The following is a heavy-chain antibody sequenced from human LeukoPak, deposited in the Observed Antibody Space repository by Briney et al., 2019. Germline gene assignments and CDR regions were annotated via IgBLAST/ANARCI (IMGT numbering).Heavy chain of an antibody. V-gene: IGHV3-21*01. Sequence: GGSLRLSCAASGFTFSSYSMNWVRQAPGKGLEWVSSISSSSSYIYYADSVKGRFTISRDNAKNSLYLQMYSLRAEDTAVYYCARDLRRREVVVIPDAFDIWGQGTMVTVSS. J-gene: IGHJ3*02. CDR1: GFTFSSYS. CDR3: ARDLRRREVVVIPDAFDI. CDR2: ISSSSSYI. D-gene: IGHD3-22*01.